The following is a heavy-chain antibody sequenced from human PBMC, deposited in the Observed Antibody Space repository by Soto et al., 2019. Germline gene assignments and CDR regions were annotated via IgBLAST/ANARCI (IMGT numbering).Heavy chain of an antibody. CDR2: INPNSGGT. Sequence: ASVKVSCKASGYTFTGYYMHWVRQAPGQGLEWMGWINPNSGGTNYAQKFQGRVTMSRDTSISSAYMELSRLRSDDTAVYYCARANSGDDDEFVYWGQGTPVTSPQ. CDR3: ARANSGDDDEFVY. J-gene: IGHJ4*02. CDR1: GYTFTGYY. V-gene: IGHV1-2*02. D-gene: IGHD5-12*01.